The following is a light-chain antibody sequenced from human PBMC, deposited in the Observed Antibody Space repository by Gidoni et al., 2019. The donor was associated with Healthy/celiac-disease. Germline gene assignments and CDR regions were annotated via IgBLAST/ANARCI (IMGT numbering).Light chain of an antibody. CDR3: QQYNGYSFT. CDR2: KAS. CDR1: QSISSW. Sequence: DIQMTQSPSTLSASVGDRVTITCWASQSISSWLAWYQLKPGKAPKLLIYKASSLESGVPSRFSGSGSGTEFTLTISSLQPDDFATYYCQQYNGYSFTFGPGTKVDI. V-gene: IGKV1-5*03. J-gene: IGKJ3*01.